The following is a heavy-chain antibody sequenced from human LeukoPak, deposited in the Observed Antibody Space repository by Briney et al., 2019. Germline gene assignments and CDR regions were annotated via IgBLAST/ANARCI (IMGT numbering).Heavy chain of an antibody. CDR1: GGTISSYY. J-gene: IGHJ4*02. CDR3: ARSGSTAHDY. Sequence: SETLSLTCTVSGGTISSYYWSWIRQPPGKGLEWIGYIYYSGSTNYSPSLKSRVTISVDTSKNQFSLQLTSATAADTAVYYCARSGSTAHDYWGQGTLVTVSS. V-gene: IGHV4-59*01. CDR2: IYYSGST. D-gene: IGHD1-26*01.